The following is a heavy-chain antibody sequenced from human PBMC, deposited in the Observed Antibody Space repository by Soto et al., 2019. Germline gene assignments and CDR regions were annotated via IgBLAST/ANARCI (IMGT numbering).Heavy chain of an antibody. CDR2: INEDGRII. CDR3: TRDIGEWCAY. CDR1: GFTFSNFW. J-gene: IGHJ4*02. Sequence: EVQLVESGGGLVQPGGSLRLSCAASGFTFSNFWMHWVRHVPGKGPTWVSRINEDGRIINYADSVKDRFTIPRDNARDTQDLEMDSLSAEDTARYYCTRDIGEWCAYWGQGALVTVSS. D-gene: IGHD3-10*01. V-gene: IGHV3-74*01.